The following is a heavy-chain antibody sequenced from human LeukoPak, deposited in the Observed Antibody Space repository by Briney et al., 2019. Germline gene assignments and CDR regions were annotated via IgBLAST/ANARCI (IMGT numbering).Heavy chain of an antibody. CDR2: ISYDGSNK. Sequence: GGSLRLSCAASGFTFSNYGMHWVRQAPGKGLEWVAVISYDGSNKYYADSVKGRFTISRDNSKNTLYLQMNSLRSEDTAVYYCARVGLGYCSSTSCYSSIFDAQKYYYYYMDVWGKGTTVTVSS. V-gene: IGHV3-30*03. D-gene: IGHD2-2*02. J-gene: IGHJ6*03. CDR1: GFTFSNYG. CDR3: ARVGLGYCSSTSCYSSIFDAQKYYYYYMDV.